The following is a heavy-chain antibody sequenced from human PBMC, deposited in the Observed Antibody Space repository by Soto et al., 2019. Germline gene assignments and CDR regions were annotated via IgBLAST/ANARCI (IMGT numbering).Heavy chain of an antibody. D-gene: IGHD2-21*01. Sequence: GGSLRLSCAASGFTFDDYAMHWVRQAPGKGLEWVSGISWNSGSIGYADSVKGRFTISRDNAKNSLYLQMNSLRAEDTALYYCAKDISGGDLHYAFDIWGQGTMVTVS. CDR2: ISWNSGSI. J-gene: IGHJ3*02. CDR1: GFTFDDYA. CDR3: AKDISGGDLHYAFDI. V-gene: IGHV3-9*01.